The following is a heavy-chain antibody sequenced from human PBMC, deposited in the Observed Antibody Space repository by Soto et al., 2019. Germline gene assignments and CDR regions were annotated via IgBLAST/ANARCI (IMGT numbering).Heavy chain of an antibody. CDR2: IRSKAYGGTT. CDR3: NRDRGITGTAPPDAFDI. J-gene: IGHJ3*02. Sequence: PGGSLRLSCTASGFTFGDYAMSWFRQAPGKGLEWVGFIRSKAYGGTTEYAASVKGRFTISRDDSKSIAYLQMNSLKTEETDVYYCNRDRGITGTAPPDAFDIWGQGTMVTGSS. D-gene: IGHD1-20*01. V-gene: IGHV3-49*03. CDR1: GFTFGDYA.